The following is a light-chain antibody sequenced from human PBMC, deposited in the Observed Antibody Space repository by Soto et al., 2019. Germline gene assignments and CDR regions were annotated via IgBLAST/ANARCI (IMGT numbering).Light chain of an antibody. CDR2: GAS. Sequence: EIVLTQSPGTLSLSPGERATLSCRTSQSVGSDFLAWYQQRPGQPPRILIFGASGRATGIPDRFSGSGSGTDFTLTISRLEPEDFAVYYCQQYGSSPYTFGQGTKLEIK. CDR1: QSVGSDF. V-gene: IGKV3-20*01. J-gene: IGKJ2*01. CDR3: QQYGSSPYT.